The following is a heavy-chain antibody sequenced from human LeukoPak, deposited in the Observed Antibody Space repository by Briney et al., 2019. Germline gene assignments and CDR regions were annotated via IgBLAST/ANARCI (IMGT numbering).Heavy chain of an antibody. Sequence: PSETLSLTCTVSGGSISSGGYYWSWIRQHPGKGLEWIGYIYYSGSTYYNPSLKSRVTISVDTSKNQFSLKLTSVTAADTAVYYCARGLVVTEYNFDYWGQGTLVTVSS. V-gene: IGHV4-31*03. CDR2: IYYSGST. D-gene: IGHD2-21*02. J-gene: IGHJ4*02. CDR3: ARGLVVTEYNFDY. CDR1: GGSISSGGYY.